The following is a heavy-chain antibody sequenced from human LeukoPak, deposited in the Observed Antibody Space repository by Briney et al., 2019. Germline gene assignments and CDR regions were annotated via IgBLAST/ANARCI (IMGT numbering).Heavy chain of an antibody. CDR1: GYTFTGYY. CDR2: INPNSGGT. V-gene: IGHV1-2*02. J-gene: IGHJ4*02. CDR3: ARRYDYSNYVDY. D-gene: IGHD4-11*01. Sequence: ASVKVSCKASGYTFTGYYMHWVRQAPGQGLEWMGWINPNSGGTNYAQKFQGRVTMTRDTSIGTAYMELSRLRSDDTAVYYCARRYDYSNYVDYWGQGTLVTVSS.